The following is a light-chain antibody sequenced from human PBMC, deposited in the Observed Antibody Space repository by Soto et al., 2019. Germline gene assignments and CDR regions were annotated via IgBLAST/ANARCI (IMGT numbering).Light chain of an antibody. V-gene: IGKV1-5*01. CDR2: FAS. CDR1: QSVRSW. Sequence: DIQLSQSPSILSASVGDRVTITCRASQSVRSWLAWYQQQPGKAPKLLIYFASIMENGVSSRFSGSGSEPEYTLTITSLQPEDFATYYCQQYNSHSLYSFGQGTKVEIK. CDR3: QQYNSHSLYS. J-gene: IGKJ2*01.